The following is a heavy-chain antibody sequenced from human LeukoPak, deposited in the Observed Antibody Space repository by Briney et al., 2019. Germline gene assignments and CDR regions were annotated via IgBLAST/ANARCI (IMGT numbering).Heavy chain of an antibody. Sequence: GGSLRLSRAASGFTFSSYGMHWVRQAPGKGLEWVAVISYDGSNKYYADSVKGRFTISRDNSKNTLYLQMNSLRAEDTAVCYCAKDSSGSVYYYYGMDVWGQGTTVTVSS. CDR1: GFTFSSYG. D-gene: IGHD3-22*01. CDR3: AKDSSGSVYYYYGMDV. V-gene: IGHV3-30*18. CDR2: ISYDGSNK. J-gene: IGHJ6*02.